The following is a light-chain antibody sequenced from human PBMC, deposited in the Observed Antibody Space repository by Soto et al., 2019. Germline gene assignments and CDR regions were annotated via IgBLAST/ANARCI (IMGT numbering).Light chain of an antibody. CDR2: DAS. CDR3: QQRSSWPLT. Sequence: EIVLTQSPATLSLSPGETATLSCRASQSVCSSLAWYQQKPGQTPRLLIYDASNRATGIPARFSGSGSGTDFTLTVSSLEPEDFAVHYCQQRSSWPLTFGGGTKVEIK. CDR1: QSVCSS. J-gene: IGKJ4*01. V-gene: IGKV3-11*01.